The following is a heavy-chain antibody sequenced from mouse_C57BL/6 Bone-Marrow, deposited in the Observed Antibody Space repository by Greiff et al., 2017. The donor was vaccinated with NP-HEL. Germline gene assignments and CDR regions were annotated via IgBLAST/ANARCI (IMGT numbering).Heavy chain of an antibody. D-gene: IGHD1-1*01. J-gene: IGHJ1*03. Sequence: VQLKQPGADLVKPGASVKLSCKASGYTFTSYWMHWVKQRPGRGLEWIGRIDPNSGGTKFNAKFKTKATLTVDKSSSTAYMQLRILTSDDSAVYYCARYYYGSIGWYFDVWGTGTTVTVSS. CDR1: GYTFTSYW. CDR3: ARYYYGSIGWYFDV. V-gene: IGHV1-72*01. CDR2: IDPNSGGT.